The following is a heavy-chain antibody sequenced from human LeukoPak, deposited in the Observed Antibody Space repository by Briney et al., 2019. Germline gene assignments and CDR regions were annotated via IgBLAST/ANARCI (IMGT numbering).Heavy chain of an antibody. CDR2: IYPGDSDT. J-gene: IGHJ3*02. CDR3: ARRVMVHAFDI. Sequence: GESLKISCNGSGYRFTSYWIGWVRQVPGKGLEWVGIIYPGDSDTRYSPSFQGQVTISADKSISTAYLQWSSLKASDTAMYYCARRVMVHAFDIWGQGTMVTVSS. V-gene: IGHV5-51*01. CDR1: GYRFTSYW. D-gene: IGHD3-10*01.